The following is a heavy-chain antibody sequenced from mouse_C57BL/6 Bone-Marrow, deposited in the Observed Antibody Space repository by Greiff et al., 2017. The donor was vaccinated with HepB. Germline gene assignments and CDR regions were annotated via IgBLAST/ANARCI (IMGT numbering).Heavy chain of an antibody. CDR1: GYAFSSYW. J-gene: IGHJ2*01. Sequence: QVQLQQSGAELVKPGASVKISCKASGYAFSSYWMNWVKQRPGKGLEWIGQIYPGDGDTNYNGKFKGKATLTADKSSSTAYMQLSSLTSEDSAVYFCARRITTVSHFDYWGQGTTLTVSS. CDR2: IYPGDGDT. D-gene: IGHD1-1*01. CDR3: ARRITTVSHFDY. V-gene: IGHV1-80*01.